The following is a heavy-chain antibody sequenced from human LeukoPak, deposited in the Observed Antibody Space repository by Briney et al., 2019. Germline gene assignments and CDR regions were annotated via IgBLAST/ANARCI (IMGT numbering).Heavy chain of an antibody. CDR2: MSSSGSTI. CDR1: GFTFSSYS. V-gene: IGHV3-48*04. D-gene: IGHD3-10*01. J-gene: IGHJ4*02. Sequence: PGGSLRLSCAASGFTFSSYSMNWVRQAPGKGLEWVSYMSSSGSTIYYADSVKGRFTISRDNAKNSLYLQVNSLRAEDTAVYYCARTFRGGGYFDYWGQGTLVTVSS. CDR3: ARTFRGGGYFDY.